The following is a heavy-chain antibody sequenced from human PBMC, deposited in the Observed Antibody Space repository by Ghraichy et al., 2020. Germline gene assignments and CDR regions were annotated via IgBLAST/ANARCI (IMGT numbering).Heavy chain of an antibody. V-gene: IGHV1-69*13. CDR3: ASGVVRGDPRFYYYYMDV. D-gene: IGHD3-10*01. CDR2: IIPIFGTA. J-gene: IGHJ6*03. CDR1: GGTFSSYA. Sequence: SVKVSCKASGGTFSSYAISWVRQAPGQGLEWMGGIIPIFGTANYAQKFQGRVTITADESTSTAYMELSSLRSEDTAVYYCASGVVRGDPRFYYYYMDVWGKGTTVTVSS.